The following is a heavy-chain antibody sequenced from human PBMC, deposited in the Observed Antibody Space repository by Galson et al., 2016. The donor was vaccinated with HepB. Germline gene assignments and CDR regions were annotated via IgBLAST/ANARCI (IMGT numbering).Heavy chain of an antibody. V-gene: IGHV3-74*01. D-gene: IGHD3-22*01. CDR1: GFTFSNYW. Sequence: SLRLSCAASGFTFSNYWMHWVRQAPGKGLVWVSRVDSDGSSAIYADSVKGRFTISRGNAKNTLYLQMNSLRVEDTAVYYCAREPTYYDSGTYHHYYSDYWGQGTLVTVSS. CDR3: AREPTYYDSGTYHHYYSDY. CDR2: VDSDGSSA. J-gene: IGHJ4*02.